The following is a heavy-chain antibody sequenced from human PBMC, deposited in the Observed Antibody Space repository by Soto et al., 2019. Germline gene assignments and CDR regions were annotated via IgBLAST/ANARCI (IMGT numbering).Heavy chain of an antibody. Sequence: XGSLRLSCAASGFTFSSYWMSWVRQAPGKGLEWVANIKQDGSEKYYVDSVKGRFTISRDNAKNSLYLQMNSLRAEDTAVYYCARGRIAVALDAFDIWGQGTMVTVSS. CDR2: IKQDGSEK. CDR1: GFTFSSYW. D-gene: IGHD6-19*01. V-gene: IGHV3-7*03. J-gene: IGHJ3*02. CDR3: ARGRIAVALDAFDI.